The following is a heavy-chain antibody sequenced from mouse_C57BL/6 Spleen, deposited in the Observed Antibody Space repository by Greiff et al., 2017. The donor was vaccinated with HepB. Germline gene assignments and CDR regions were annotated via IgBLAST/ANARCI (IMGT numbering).Heavy chain of an antibody. CDR2: ISDGGSYT. CDR3: ARDKENSNFWFAY. Sequence: DVKLVESGGGLVKPGGSLKLSCAASGFTFSSYAMSWVRQTPEKRLEWVATISDGGSYTYYPDNVKGRFTISRDNAKNNLYLQMSHLKSEDTAMYYCARDKENSNFWFAYWGQGTLVTVSA. D-gene: IGHD2-5*01. V-gene: IGHV5-4*01. CDR1: GFTFSSYA. J-gene: IGHJ3*01.